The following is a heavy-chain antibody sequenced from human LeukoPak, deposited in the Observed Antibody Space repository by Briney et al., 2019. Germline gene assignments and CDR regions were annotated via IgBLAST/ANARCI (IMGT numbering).Heavy chain of an antibody. Sequence: ASVKGSCKVSGYTLIELSMHWVRQAPGKGVEWMGGFDPEDGVTIYVQRFQGRVTMREDTSTDTAYMERSSLRSEDTAVYYCAKRGAEVGATVAPGDYWGQGTLVTVSS. V-gene: IGHV1-24*01. CDR3: AKRGAEVGATVAPGDY. CDR1: GYTLIELS. CDR2: FDPEDGVT. J-gene: IGHJ4*02. D-gene: IGHD1-26*01.